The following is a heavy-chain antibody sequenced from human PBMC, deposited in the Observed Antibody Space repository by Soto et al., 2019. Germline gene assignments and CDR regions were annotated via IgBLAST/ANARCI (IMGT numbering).Heavy chain of an antibody. CDR1: GFTVSTKY. Sequence: GGSLRLSCAASGFTVSTKYMSWVRQAPGKGLEWVSLIQSGGSTYYAGSVEGRFTISRDNSENMLFLQMNSLRADDTAVYYCARGLKNYYGVDVWGQGTTVTVSS. CDR3: ARGLKNYYGVDV. V-gene: IGHV3-66*01. J-gene: IGHJ6*02. CDR2: IQSGGST.